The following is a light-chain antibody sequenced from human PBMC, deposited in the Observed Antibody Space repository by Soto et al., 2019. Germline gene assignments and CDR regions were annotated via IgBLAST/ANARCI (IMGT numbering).Light chain of an antibody. CDR2: AAS. V-gene: IGKV1-16*01. CDR1: QDIYNY. J-gene: IGKJ1*01. Sequence: DIEMTQSPSSLSASVGDRVXXICQASQDIYNYLNWYQQKPGKAPKLLIYAASSLQNGVPSRFSGSGSGTEFTLTISSLQPDDFATYYCQQYNSYSFGQGTKVDIK. CDR3: QQYNSYS.